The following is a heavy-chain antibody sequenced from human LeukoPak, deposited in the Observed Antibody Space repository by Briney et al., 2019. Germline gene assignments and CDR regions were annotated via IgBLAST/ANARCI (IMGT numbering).Heavy chain of an antibody. Sequence: ASVKVSCKASGYTFTGYYMHWVRQAPGQGLEWMGRIIPILGIANYAQKFQGRVTITADKSTSTAYMELSSLRSEDTAVYYCARRYCSGGSCYFDYWGQGTLVTVSS. J-gene: IGHJ4*02. CDR2: IIPILGIA. CDR1: GYTFTGYY. CDR3: ARRYCSGGSCYFDY. V-gene: IGHV1-69*02. D-gene: IGHD2-15*01.